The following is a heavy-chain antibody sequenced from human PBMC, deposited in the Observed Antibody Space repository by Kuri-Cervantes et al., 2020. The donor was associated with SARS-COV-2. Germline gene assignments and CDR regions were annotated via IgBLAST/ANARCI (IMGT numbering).Heavy chain of an antibody. Sequence: SETLSLTCIVYGGSISSSSYYWGWIRQSPGKGLEWIGEINHNGNTNYNPSLKSRVTISVDTSKNQFSLKLSSVTAADAAVYYCASGVTGVEHTVDPIATYYYHYSLDVWGKGTTVTVSS. CDR3: ASGVTGVEHTVDPIATYYYHYSLDV. V-gene: IGHV4-39*07. CDR1: GGSISSSSYY. J-gene: IGHJ6*03. D-gene: IGHD2-21*01. CDR2: INHNGNT.